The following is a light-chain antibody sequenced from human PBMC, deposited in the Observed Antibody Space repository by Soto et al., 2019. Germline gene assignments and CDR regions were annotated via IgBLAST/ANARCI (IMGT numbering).Light chain of an antibody. CDR3: QQYTNWPLT. V-gene: IGKV3-11*01. CDR1: QSVSRY. Sequence: EIVLTQSPAILSLSPGERATLSCRASQSVSRYLAWYQQKPGQAPRLLIYDATNRATGIPARFSGSGSGTEFTLTISSLQSEDFAVYYCQQYTNWPLTFGGGTKVDI. J-gene: IGKJ4*01. CDR2: DAT.